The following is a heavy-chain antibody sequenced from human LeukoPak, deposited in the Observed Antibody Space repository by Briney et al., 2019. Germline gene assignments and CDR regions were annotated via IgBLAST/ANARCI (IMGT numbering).Heavy chain of an antibody. CDR1: GYTFTSYA. D-gene: IGHD3-16*01. Sequence: ASVKVSCKASGYTFTSYAMHWVRQAPGQGFEWMGWIKGTNDNTNYAQKFQGRVTMTTDTSTSTAYMELRSLRSDDTAVYYCARDLHWESCDRSTCSGLYYFDYWGQGTLVTVSP. J-gene: IGHJ4*02. V-gene: IGHV1-18*01. CDR3: ARDLHWESCDRSTCSGLYYFDY. CDR2: IKGTNDNT.